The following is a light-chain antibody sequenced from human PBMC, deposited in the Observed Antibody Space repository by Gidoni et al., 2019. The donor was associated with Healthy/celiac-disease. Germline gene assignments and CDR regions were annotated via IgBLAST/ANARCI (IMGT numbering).Light chain of an antibody. CDR2: DVS. CDR1: SSDVGGYNY. CDR3: CSYAGSYTLV. Sequence: QSALTQPRSVSGSPGPSVTISCTGTSSDVGGYNYVSWYQQHTGKAPKLMIYDVSKRPSGVPDRFSGSKSGNTASLTISGLQAEDEADYYCCSYAGSYTLVFGGGTKLTVL. J-gene: IGLJ2*01. V-gene: IGLV2-11*01.